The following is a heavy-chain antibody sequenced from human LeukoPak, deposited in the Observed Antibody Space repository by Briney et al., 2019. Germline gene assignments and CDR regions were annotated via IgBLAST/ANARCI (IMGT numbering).Heavy chain of an antibody. Sequence: VASVKVSCKASGYTFTGYYMHWVRQAPGQGLEWMGWISAYNGNTNYAQKLQGRVTMTTDTSTSTAYMELRSLRSDDTAVYYCAGHYYDSSGYYGYWGQGTLVTVSS. CDR3: AGHYYDSSGYYGY. D-gene: IGHD3-22*01. J-gene: IGHJ4*02. V-gene: IGHV1-18*04. CDR2: ISAYNGNT. CDR1: GYTFTGYY.